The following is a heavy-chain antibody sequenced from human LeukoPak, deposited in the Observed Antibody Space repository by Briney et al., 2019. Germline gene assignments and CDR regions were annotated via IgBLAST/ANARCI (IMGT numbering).Heavy chain of an antibody. CDR2: ISWNSGSI. CDR3: ARVIYGSGSYYNRYFDY. Sequence: GGSLRLSCAASGFTFDDYAMHWVRQAPGKGLEWVSGISWNSGSIGYADSVKGRFTISRDNSKNTLYLQMNSLRAEDTAVYYCARVIYGSGSYYNRYFDYWGQGTLVTVSS. CDR1: GFTFDDYA. J-gene: IGHJ4*02. D-gene: IGHD3-10*01. V-gene: IGHV3-9*01.